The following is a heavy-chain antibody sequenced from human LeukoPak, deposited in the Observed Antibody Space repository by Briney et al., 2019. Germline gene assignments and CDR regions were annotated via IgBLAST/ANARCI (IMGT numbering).Heavy chain of an antibody. CDR2: ISGSGGST. V-gene: IGHV3-23*01. CDR1: GFTFSTYA. Sequence: PAGGSLRLSCAASGFTFSTYAMSWVRQAPGRGLKWVSAISGSGGSTYYADSVQGRFSISRDNSKTTLYLQMNSLRAEDTAVYYCAKVPPGGFNGLPYYFDYWGQGTLVTVSS. J-gene: IGHJ4*02. D-gene: IGHD5-24*01. CDR3: AKVPPGGFNGLPYYFDY.